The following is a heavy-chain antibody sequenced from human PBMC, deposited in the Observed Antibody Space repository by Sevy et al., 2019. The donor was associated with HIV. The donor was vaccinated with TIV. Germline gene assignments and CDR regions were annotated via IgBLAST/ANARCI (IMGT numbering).Heavy chain of an antibody. D-gene: IGHD1-26*01. CDR2: ISSSSSTI. J-gene: IGHJ6*02. V-gene: IGHV3-48*02. CDR1: GFTFSSYS. CDR3: ARDGGWVGVGATEDYYYGMDV. Sequence: GGSLRLSCAASGFTFSSYSMNWVRQAPGKGLEWVSYISSSSSTIYYADSVKGRFTISRDNAKNSLYLQMNSLREEDTAGYYCARDGGWVGVGATEDYYYGMDVWGQGTTVTVSS.